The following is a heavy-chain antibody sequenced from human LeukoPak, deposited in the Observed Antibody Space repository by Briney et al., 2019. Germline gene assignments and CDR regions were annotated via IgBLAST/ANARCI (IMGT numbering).Heavy chain of an antibody. CDR2: NSAYNGNT. CDR1: GYTFTSYG. Sequence: ASVKVSCKASGYTFTSYGISWVRQAPGQGLEWMGWNSAYNGNTNYAQKLQGRVTMTTDTSTSTAYMELRSLRSDDTAVYYCARVRRYCSGGSCYFDYWGQGTLVTVSS. CDR3: ARVRRYCSGGSCYFDY. V-gene: IGHV1-18*01. J-gene: IGHJ4*02. D-gene: IGHD2-15*01.